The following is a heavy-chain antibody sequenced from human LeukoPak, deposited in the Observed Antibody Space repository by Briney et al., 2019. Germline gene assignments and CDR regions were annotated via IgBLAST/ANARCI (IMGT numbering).Heavy chain of an antibody. Sequence: GASLRLSCAASGFTFSSYAMSWVRQAPGKGLEWVSAISGSGGSTYYADSVKGRFTISRDNAKNSLYLQMNSLRAEDTAVYYCARGAVVWFGELLGDYWGQGTLVTVSS. J-gene: IGHJ4*02. CDR3: ARGAVVWFGELLGDY. V-gene: IGHV3-23*01. D-gene: IGHD3-10*01. CDR1: GFTFSSYA. CDR2: ISGSGGST.